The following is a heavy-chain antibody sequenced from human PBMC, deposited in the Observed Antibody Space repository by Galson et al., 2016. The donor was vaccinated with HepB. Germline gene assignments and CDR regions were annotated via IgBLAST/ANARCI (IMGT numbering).Heavy chain of an antibody. V-gene: IGHV5-51*01. J-gene: IGHJ4*02. CDR2: IYPGDSHT. CDR3: ARRLTHDSKIWDIDY. Sequence: QSGAEVKKPGESLRISCKGSGNSFTDYWIGWVRQMPGKRLEWMGIIYPGDSHTRNSPSFQGQVTISADKSISTAYLQWSSLKASDTAIYYCARRLTHDSKIWDIDYWGQGTLVTVSS. CDR1: GNSFTDYW. D-gene: IGHD3-16*01.